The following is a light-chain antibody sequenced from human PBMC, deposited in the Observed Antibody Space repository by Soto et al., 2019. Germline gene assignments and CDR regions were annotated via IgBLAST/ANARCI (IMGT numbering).Light chain of an antibody. Sequence: IVMTQSPLSLPVTPGEPASISCRSSQSLLHSNGYNYLDWYVQKPGQSPQLLIYLGSNRASGVPDGFSGSGSGTDFTLKISRVEAEDVGVYYCMQALQTPFTFGPGTKVDIK. CDR3: MQALQTPFT. J-gene: IGKJ3*01. CDR2: LGS. CDR1: QSLLHSNGYNY. V-gene: IGKV2-28*01.